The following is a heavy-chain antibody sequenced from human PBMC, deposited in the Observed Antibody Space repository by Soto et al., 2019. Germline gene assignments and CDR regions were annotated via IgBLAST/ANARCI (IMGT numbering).Heavy chain of an antibody. CDR2: IKQDGSQK. D-gene: IGHD6-6*01. CDR1: GFTFSSYW. Sequence: HPGGSLRLSCAASGFTFSSYWMSWVRQAPGKGLEWVANIKQDGSQKYYVDSVKGRFTISRDNAKNSVFLQMNSLRAEDTAVYYCARIGYSSSCFDYRGQGIPVTVSS. V-gene: IGHV3-7*01. CDR3: ARIGYSSSCFDY. J-gene: IGHJ4*02.